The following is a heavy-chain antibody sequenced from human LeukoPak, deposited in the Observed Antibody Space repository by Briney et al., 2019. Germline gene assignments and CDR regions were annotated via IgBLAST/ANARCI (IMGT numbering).Heavy chain of an antibody. V-gene: IGHV1-2*02. J-gene: IGHJ6*02. Sequence: ASVKVSCKASGYTFTGYYMHWVRQAPGQGLEWMGWINPNSGGTNYAQKLQGRVTMTTDTSTSTAYMELSSLRSEDTAVYYCARDKGSSPYSYYYYYGMDVWGQGTTVTVSS. CDR2: INPNSGGT. CDR1: GYTFTGYY. D-gene: IGHD6-13*01. CDR3: ARDKGSSPYSYYYYYGMDV.